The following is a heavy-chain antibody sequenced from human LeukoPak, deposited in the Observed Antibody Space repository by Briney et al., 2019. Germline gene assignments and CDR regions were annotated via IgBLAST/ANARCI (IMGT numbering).Heavy chain of an antibody. D-gene: IGHD3-10*01. CDR1: GFTFSSYA. V-gene: IGHV3-23*01. CDR2: ISGSGGST. J-gene: IGHJ5*02. CDR3: AKDQGYYYGSGSQSLRVWSEVNWFDP. Sequence: GGSLRLSCAASGFTFSSYAMSWVRQAPGKGLEWVSAISGSGGSTYYADSVKGRFTISRDNSKNTLYLQMNSLRAEDTAVYYCAKDQGYYYGSGSQSLRVWSEVNWFDPWGQGTLVTVSS.